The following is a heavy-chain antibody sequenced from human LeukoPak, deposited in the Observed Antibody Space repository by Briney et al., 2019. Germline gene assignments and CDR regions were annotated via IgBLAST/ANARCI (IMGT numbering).Heavy chain of an antibody. CDR3: ARIYYYDSSGYFYYFDY. J-gene: IGHJ4*02. CDR1: GXSISSSSYY. V-gene: IGHV4-39*01. D-gene: IGHD3-22*01. CDR2: IYYSGST. Sequence: SETLSLTCTVSGXSISSSSYYWGWIRQPPGKGQEWIGSIYYSGSTYNNPSLKSRVTMSVDTSKNQFSLKLTAVTAADTAVYYCARIYYYDSSGYFYYFDYWGQGTLVTVSS.